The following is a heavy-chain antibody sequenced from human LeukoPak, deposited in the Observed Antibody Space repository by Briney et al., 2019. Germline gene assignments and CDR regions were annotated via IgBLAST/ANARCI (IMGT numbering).Heavy chain of an antibody. CDR1: GFTFSTYS. CDR3: ARITYYDSSGYSTFDY. J-gene: IGHJ4*02. V-gene: IGHV3-20*04. D-gene: IGHD3-22*01. Sequence: GGSLRLSCAASGFTFSTYSMNWVRQAPGKGLEWVSGINWNGGSTGYADSVKGRFTISRDNAKNSLYLQMNSLRAEDTALYYRARITYYDSSGYSTFDYWGQGTLVTVSS. CDR2: INWNGGST.